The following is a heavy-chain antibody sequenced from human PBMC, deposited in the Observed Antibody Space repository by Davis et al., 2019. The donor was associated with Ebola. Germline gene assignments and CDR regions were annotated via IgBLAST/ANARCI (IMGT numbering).Heavy chain of an antibody. CDR2: INPNSGGT. J-gene: IGHJ4*02. Sequence: ASVKVSCKASDYTFTSYGISWVRQAPGQGLEWMGWINPNSGGTNYAQKFQGWVTMTRDTSISTAYMELSRLRSDDTAVYYCARGKKYYDFWSGYPRPFDYWGQGTLVTVSS. CDR3: ARGKKYYDFWSGYPRPFDY. D-gene: IGHD3-3*01. CDR1: DYTFTSYG. V-gene: IGHV1-2*04.